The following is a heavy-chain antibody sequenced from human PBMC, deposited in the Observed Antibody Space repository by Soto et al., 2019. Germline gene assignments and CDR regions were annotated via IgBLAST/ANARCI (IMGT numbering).Heavy chain of an antibody. D-gene: IGHD2-2*01. CDR3: ASDYYSAAITYYYYGMDV. CDR2: ISSSSSTI. CDR1: GFTFSSYS. J-gene: IGHJ6*02. Sequence: PGGSLRLSCAASGFTFSSYSMNWVRQAPGKGLEWVSYISSSSSTIYYADSAKGRFTISRDNAKNSLYLQMNSLRDEDTAVYYCASDYYSAAITYYYYGMDVWGQGTTVTVSS. V-gene: IGHV3-48*02.